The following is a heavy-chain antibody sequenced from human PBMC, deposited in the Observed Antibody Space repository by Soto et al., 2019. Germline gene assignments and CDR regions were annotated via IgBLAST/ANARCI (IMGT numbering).Heavy chain of an antibody. J-gene: IGHJ4*02. D-gene: IGHD3-22*01. V-gene: IGHV4-30-4*01. Sequence: PSETLSLTCTVSGCSINSYYWSWIRQPPGKGLEWIGYIYYSGSTYYNPSLKSRVTISVDTSKNQFSLKLSSVTAADTAVYYCARDPVTMIVVVPSSGWGQGTLVTVSS. CDR3: ARDPVTMIVVVPSSG. CDR1: GCSINSYY. CDR2: IYYSGST.